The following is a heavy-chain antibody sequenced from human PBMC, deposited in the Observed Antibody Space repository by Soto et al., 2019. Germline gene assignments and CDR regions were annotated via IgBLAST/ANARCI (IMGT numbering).Heavy chain of an antibody. J-gene: IGHJ4*02. Sequence: GGSLRLSCAASGFSFSDYYMSWIRQAPGKGLEWVSLISTSGSSTDYADSVKGRFTISRDNSKNTLSLQMNSPRAEDTAVYYCAKVPSYDFWSGYYLTHFDYWGQGTLVTVSS. CDR2: ISTSGSST. D-gene: IGHD3-3*01. CDR1: GFSFSDYY. CDR3: AKVPSYDFWSGYYLTHFDY. V-gene: IGHV3-11*01.